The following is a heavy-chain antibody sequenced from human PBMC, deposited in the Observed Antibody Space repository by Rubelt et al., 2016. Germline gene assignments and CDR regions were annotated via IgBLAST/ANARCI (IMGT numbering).Heavy chain of an antibody. CDR3: AKDIRVWDSYYYDSSGYYGDAFDI. D-gene: IGHD3-22*01. CDR1: GFTFSSYS. Sequence: NAGGSLRLSCAASGFTFSSYSMNWVRQAPGKGLEWVSSISSSSSYIYYADSVKGRLTISRDNSKNTLYLQMNSLRAEDTAVYYCAKDIRVWDSYYYDSSGYYGDAFDIWGQGTMVTVSS. J-gene: IGHJ3*02. V-gene: IGHV3-21*04. CDR2: ISSSSSYI.